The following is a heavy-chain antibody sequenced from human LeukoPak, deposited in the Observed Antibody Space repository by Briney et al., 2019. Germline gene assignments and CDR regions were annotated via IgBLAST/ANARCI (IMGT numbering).Heavy chain of an antibody. CDR1: GGTFSSYA. CDR2: IIPIFGTA. J-gene: IGHJ3*02. Sequence: GASVKVSCKASGGTFSSYAISWVRQAPGQGLEWMGEIIPIFGTANYAQKFQGRVTITTDEATSTAYMELSSLRSEDTAVYYCAIPVRVVGAGDAFDIWGQGTMVTVSS. V-gene: IGHV1-69*05. CDR3: AIPVRVVGAGDAFDI. D-gene: IGHD1-26*01.